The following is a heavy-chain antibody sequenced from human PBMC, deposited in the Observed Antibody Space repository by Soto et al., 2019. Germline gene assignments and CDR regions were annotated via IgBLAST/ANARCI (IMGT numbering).Heavy chain of an antibody. J-gene: IGHJ6*02. CDR2: ISSSGSTI. CDR1: GFTFSSYE. V-gene: IGHV3-48*03. CDR3: AKDSSGWYLTGGHYYGMDV. D-gene: IGHD6-19*01. Sequence: GGSLRLSCAASGFTFSSYEMNWVRQAPGKWLEWVSYISSSGSTIYYADSVKGRFTISRDNAKNSLYLQMNSLRAEDTAVYYCAKDSSGWYLTGGHYYGMDVWGQGXTVTVYS.